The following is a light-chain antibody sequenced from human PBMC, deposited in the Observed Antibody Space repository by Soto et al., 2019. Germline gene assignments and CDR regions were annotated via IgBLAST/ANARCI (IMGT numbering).Light chain of an antibody. V-gene: IGLV2-14*01. CDR2: EVS. J-gene: IGLJ1*01. Sequence: QSVLTQPPSLSRSPGQSITISCTGTSSDVGGYTSVSWYQQHPGKAPKLVIYEVSDRPSGVSSRFSGSKSGNTASLTISGLQAEDEADYYCSSYTSDSTYVFGTGTKLTVL. CDR3: SSYTSDSTYV. CDR1: SSDVGGYTS.